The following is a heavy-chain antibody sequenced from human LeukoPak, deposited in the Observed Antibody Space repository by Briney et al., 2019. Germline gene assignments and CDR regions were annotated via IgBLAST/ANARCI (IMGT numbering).Heavy chain of an antibody. CDR1: GFTFRSYD. CDR3: ARGRFYDSSGSDFDF. D-gene: IGHD3-22*01. J-gene: IGHJ4*02. V-gene: IGHV3-13*01. Sequence: GGSLRLSCAASGFTFRSYDMHWVRQPTGKGLEWVSAIGTAGDTFYPGSVKGQFTISREDDKNSLYLQMSSLRAGDTAVYYCARGRFYDSSGSDFDFWGQGTLVTVSS. CDR2: IGTAGDT.